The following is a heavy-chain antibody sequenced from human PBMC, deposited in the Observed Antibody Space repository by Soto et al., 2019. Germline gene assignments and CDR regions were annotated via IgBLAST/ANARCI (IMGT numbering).Heavy chain of an antibody. D-gene: IGHD3-10*01. CDR3: VRLFYYGSGSWVE. V-gene: IGHV1-8*01. CDR1: GYTFTSYD. J-gene: IGHJ4*02. CDR2: VNPNNGHT. Sequence: QVQLVQSGAEVKKPGASVKVSCKASGYTFTSYDINWVRQATGQGLEWMGWVNPNNGHTGYAQKFQGRVTRTRNTSISTAYIELDSLRSEDTAVYYCVRLFYYGSGSWVEWGQGTLVTVSS.